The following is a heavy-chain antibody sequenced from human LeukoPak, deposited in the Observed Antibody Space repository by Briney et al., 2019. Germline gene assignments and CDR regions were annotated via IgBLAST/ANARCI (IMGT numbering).Heavy chain of an antibody. CDR2: MYTSGST. J-gene: IGHJ4*02. CDR3: ARDTGYYFGSGNYLYYFDY. V-gene: IGHV4-4*07. Sequence: SETLSLTCTVFGGSISSYYWSWIRQPAGKGLEWIGRMYTSGSTNYNPSLKSRVTMSVDTSKNQFSLELSSVTAADTAVYYCARDTGYYFGSGNYLYYFDYWGQGTLVTVSS. CDR1: GGSISSYY. D-gene: IGHD3-10*01.